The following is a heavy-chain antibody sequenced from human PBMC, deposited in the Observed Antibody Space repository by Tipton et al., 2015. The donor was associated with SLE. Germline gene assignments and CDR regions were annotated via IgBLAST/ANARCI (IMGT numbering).Heavy chain of an antibody. J-gene: IGHJ3*02. V-gene: IGHV3-21*01. D-gene: IGHD4-17*01. CDR2: VSSSSSYI. CDR3: ARDNNGDTGAFDI. CDR1: GFTFNSYS. Sequence: SLRLSCAASGFTFNSYSMNWVRQAPGKGLEWVSSVSSSSSYIYYADSVKGRFTISRDNAKNSVYLQMDSLRAEDTAVYYCARDNNGDTGAFDIWGQGTMVTVSS.